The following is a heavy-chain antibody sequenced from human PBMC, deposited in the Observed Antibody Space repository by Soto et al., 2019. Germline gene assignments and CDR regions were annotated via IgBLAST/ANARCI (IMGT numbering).Heavy chain of an antibody. CDR2: IKQDGSEK. Sequence: PGGTLRLSCAASGFTFSSYWMSWVRQAPGKGQEWVANIKQDGSEKYYVDSVKGRFTISRDNAKDSLYLQMNSLRAEDTAVYYCARDGHDFWRAADYYGMDVWGQGTTVTVSS. J-gene: IGHJ6*02. V-gene: IGHV3-7*05. CDR1: GFTFSSYW. CDR3: ARDGHDFWRAADYYGMDV. D-gene: IGHD3-3*01.